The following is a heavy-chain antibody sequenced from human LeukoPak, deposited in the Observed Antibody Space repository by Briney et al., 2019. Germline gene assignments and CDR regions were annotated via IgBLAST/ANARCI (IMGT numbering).Heavy chain of an antibody. CDR2: IYYSGST. CDR1: GGSISSSSYY. V-gene: IGHV4-39*07. CDR3: ARLYSSSRGPNGWFDP. J-gene: IGHJ5*02. D-gene: IGHD6-13*01. Sequence: SETLSLTCTVSGGSISSSSYYWGWIRQPPGKGLEWIGSIYYSGSTNYNPSLKSRVTISVDTSKNQFSLKLSSVTAADTAVYYCARLYSSSRGPNGWFDPWGQGTLVTVSS.